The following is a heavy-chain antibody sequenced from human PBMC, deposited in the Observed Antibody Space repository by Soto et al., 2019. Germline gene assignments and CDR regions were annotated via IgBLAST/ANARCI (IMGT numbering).Heavy chain of an antibody. CDR2: ISPSTSHI. CDR3: SGCSGGACHQNYGMDV. V-gene: IGHV3-21*01. CDR1: GLTFSSCT. Sequence: EVHLVESGGGLVKPGGSLRLSCAVSGLTFSSCTMNWVRQAPGKGLEWVSSISPSTSHIYYADSVKGRFTISRDNAKNSLFLQMNSLRAEDTAVYYCSGCSGGACHQNYGMDVWGQGTTVTVSS. J-gene: IGHJ6*02. D-gene: IGHD2-15*01.